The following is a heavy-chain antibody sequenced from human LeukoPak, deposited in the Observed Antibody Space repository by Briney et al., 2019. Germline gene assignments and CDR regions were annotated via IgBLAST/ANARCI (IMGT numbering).Heavy chain of an antibody. D-gene: IGHD6-19*01. V-gene: IGHV3-7*01. Sequence: GGSLRLSCAASGFLFSSSWMSWVRQAPGKGLEWVANIKQDGSEKYYLDSVKGRFTISRDNAKNSLYLQMNSLRAEDTAVYYCAREDSSGNWFDAWGQGTRVTVSS. J-gene: IGHJ5*02. CDR3: AREDSSGNWFDA. CDR2: IKQDGSEK. CDR1: GFLFSSSW.